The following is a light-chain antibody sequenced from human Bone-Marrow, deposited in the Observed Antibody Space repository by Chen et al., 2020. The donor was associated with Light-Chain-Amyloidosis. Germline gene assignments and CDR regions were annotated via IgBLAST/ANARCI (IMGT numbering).Light chain of an antibody. Sequence: QSVLTQPPSASGTPGQRVTISCSGSNSNIGSNSVYWYQQLPGTAPKLFIYRNDQRPSGVPDRFAGSKSGTSASLSISGLRSEDEADYYCAAWDDSRSGFYVFGTGTKVTVL. CDR2: RND. J-gene: IGLJ1*01. CDR1: NSNIGSNS. V-gene: IGLV1-47*01. CDR3: AAWDDSRSGFYV.